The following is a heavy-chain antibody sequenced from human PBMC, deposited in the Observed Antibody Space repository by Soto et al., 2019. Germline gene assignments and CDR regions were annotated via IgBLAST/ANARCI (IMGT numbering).Heavy chain of an antibody. D-gene: IGHD3-9*01. CDR1: GFTFSSYA. V-gene: IGHV3-30-3*01. CDR3: ARDTYWYCDILSGLTGFDP. J-gene: IGHJ5*02. CDR2: ISYDGSNK. Sequence: QVQLVESGGGVVQPGRSLRLSCAASGFTFSSYAMHWVRQAPGKGLEWVAVISYDGSNKYYADSVKGRFTISRDNSKNTLYLQMNSLRAEDTAVYYCARDTYWYCDILSGLTGFDPWGQGTLVTVSS.